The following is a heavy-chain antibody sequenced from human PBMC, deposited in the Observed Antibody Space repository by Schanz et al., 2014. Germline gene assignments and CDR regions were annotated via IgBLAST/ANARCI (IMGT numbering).Heavy chain of an antibody. J-gene: IGHJ4*02. CDR2: ISVYNHNK. V-gene: IGHV1-18*01. CDR1: GYIFINSG. CDR3: ARDRRLFDRDDMYYFDS. D-gene: IGHD3-10*02. Sequence: GPGVKKPGATVKVSCKASGYIFINSGISWVRQAPGQGLEWMGWISVYNHNKEYDQKFQGRVTMTTDTSTSTAYMALTDLRSDDTAVYDCARDRRLFDRDDMYYFDSWGQGTLVTVSS.